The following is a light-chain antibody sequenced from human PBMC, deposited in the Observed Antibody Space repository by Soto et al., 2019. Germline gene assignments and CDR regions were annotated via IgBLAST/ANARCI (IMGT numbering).Light chain of an antibody. Sequence: EIVLTQSPGTLSLSPGERATLSCRASQSVSSRYFAWYQHKPGQAPRLLIYDTSGRATGIPDRFSGSGSGTDFTLTISRLEPEDFAVYYCQHQGTFGGGTKVEIK. CDR3: QHQGT. V-gene: IGKV3-20*01. J-gene: IGKJ4*01. CDR1: QSVSSRY. CDR2: DTS.